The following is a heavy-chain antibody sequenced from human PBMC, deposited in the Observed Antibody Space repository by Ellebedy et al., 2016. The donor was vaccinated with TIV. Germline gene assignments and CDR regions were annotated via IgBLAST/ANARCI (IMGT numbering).Heavy chain of an antibody. J-gene: IGHJ4*02. D-gene: IGHD3-10*01. CDR2: INPNSGGT. CDR1: GYTFTSYD. V-gene: IGHV1-2*02. Sequence: ASVKVSXXASGYTFTSYDINWVRQAPGQGLEWMGWINPNSGGTNYAQKFQGRVTMTRDTSISTAYMELSRLRSDDTAVYYCASMVRETNWGQGTLVTVSS. CDR3: ASMVRETN.